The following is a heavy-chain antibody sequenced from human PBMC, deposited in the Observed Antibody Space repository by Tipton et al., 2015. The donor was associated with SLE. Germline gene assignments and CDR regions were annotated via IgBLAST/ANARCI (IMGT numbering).Heavy chain of an antibody. CDR3: ARDRVYNWNLSGLEV. CDR2: ISAYNGNT. CDR1: GYIFTTYG. Sequence: QSGAEVKKPGASVKVSCKASGYIFTTYGISWVRQAPGQGLEWMGRISAYNGNTNHAQKLQGSVTMTTDSSTSTAYMELRSLRSDDTAVYYCARDRVYNWNLSGLEVWGQGTTVTVFS. J-gene: IGHJ6*02. V-gene: IGHV1-18*01. D-gene: IGHD1-20*01.